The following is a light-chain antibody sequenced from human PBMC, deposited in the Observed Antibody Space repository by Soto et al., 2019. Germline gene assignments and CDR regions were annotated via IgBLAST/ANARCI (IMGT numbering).Light chain of an antibody. CDR3: LSSTTSSTFV. CDR2: QVS. Sequence: QSVLTQPASVSGSPGQSITISCTGTSSDIGSYNSVSWYQHHPGKAPKLIVFQVSFRPSAVSDRFSGSKSDNTASLTISGLQTEDEADYYCLSSTTSSTFVFGTGTKVTVL. CDR1: SSDIGSYNS. V-gene: IGLV2-14*01. J-gene: IGLJ1*01.